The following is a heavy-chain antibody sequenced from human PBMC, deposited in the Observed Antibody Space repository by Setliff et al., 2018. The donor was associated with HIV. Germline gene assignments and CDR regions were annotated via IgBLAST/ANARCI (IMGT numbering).Heavy chain of an antibody. Sequence: TLSLTCALYGGSFSDYYWSWIRQPPGMGLEWIGEVNRGRRTNYNSSLKGRVTISIDTSRNQFSLTVSSVTAADTAVYYCAREIPYSYGGRGHPLWGQGTLVTVSS. J-gene: IGHJ4*02. V-gene: IGHV4-34*01. CDR2: VNRGRRT. CDR1: GGSFSDYY. CDR3: AREIPYSYGGRGHPL. D-gene: IGHD3-22*01.